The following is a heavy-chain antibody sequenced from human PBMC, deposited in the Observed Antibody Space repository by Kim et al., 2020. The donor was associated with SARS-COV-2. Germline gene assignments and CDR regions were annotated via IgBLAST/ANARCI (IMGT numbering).Heavy chain of an antibody. J-gene: IGHJ5*02. CDR1: GFTFSSYS. V-gene: IGHV3-21*01. CDR3: ARGGYSSSWTGWWWFDP. D-gene: IGHD6-13*01. CDR2: ISSSSSYI. Sequence: GGSLRLSCAASGFTFSSYSMNWVRQAPGKGLEWVSSISSSSSYIYYADSVKGRFTISRDNAKNSLYLQMNSLRAEDTAVYYCARGGYSSSWTGWWWFDPWGQGTLVTVSS.